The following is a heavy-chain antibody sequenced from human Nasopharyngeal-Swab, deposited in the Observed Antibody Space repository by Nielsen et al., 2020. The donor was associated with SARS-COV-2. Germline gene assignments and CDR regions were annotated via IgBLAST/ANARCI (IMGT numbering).Heavy chain of an antibody. J-gene: IGHJ4*02. CDR3: ARGDLWGDYYDF. D-gene: IGHD3-3*01. CDR1: GFTFSSYS. CDR2: ISSSSSYI. V-gene: IGHV3-21*05. Sequence: GESLKISCAASGFTFSSYSMNWVRQAPGTGLEWVSYISSSSSYIYYADSVKGRFTISRDNAKNSLYLQMNRLRAEDTAVYYCARGDLWGDYYDFWGQGTLVTVSS.